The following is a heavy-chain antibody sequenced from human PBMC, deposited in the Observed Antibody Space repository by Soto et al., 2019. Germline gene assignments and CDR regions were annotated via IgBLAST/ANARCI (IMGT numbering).Heavy chain of an antibody. CDR3: AWQDTALDY. CDR2: MSYDESDE. V-gene: IGHV3-30-3*01. J-gene: IGHJ4*02. Sequence: QVQLVESGGGVVQPGRSLRLSCAASGFTFSNYTIHWVRQAPGRGLEWVAVMSYDESDEYYANSVKGRFTVSRDKSKNTLYLQMNSLRSEDTAVYYCAWQDTALDYWGQGTLVTVSS. CDR1: GFTFSNYT. D-gene: IGHD2-15*01.